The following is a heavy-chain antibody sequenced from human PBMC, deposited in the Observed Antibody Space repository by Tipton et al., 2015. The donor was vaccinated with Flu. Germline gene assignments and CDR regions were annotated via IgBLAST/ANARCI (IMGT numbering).Heavy chain of an antibody. D-gene: IGHD3-10*01. V-gene: IGHV4-31*03. Sequence: TLSLTCTVSGGSITSGSYYWTWIRQPPGKGLEWIGNLYYTGSTYYSPSLKSRVTISSVDTSKNQFSLTLTSVTAADTAVYYCARHSGSRSYPLDYWGQGTLVTVSS. J-gene: IGHJ4*02. CDR1: GGSITSGSYY. CDR3: ARHSGSRSYPLDY. CDR2: LYYTGST.